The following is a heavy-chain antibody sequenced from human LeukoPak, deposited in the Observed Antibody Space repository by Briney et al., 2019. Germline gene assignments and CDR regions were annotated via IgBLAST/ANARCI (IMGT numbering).Heavy chain of an antibody. Sequence: GGSLRLSCAASGFTFSSYWMHWVRQAPGKGLVWVSRINSDGSSTSYADSVKGRFTISRDNAKNTLYLQMNSLRAEDTAVYYCAREYYDFWSGYYDLDYWGQGTLVTVSS. CDR3: AREYYDFWSGYYDLDY. V-gene: IGHV3-74*01. J-gene: IGHJ4*02. CDR2: INSDGSST. D-gene: IGHD3-3*01. CDR1: GFTFSSYW.